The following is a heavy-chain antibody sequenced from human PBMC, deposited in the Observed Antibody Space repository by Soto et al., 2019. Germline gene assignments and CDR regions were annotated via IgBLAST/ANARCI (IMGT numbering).Heavy chain of an antibody. D-gene: IGHD4-17*01. CDR2: ISGSADNT. CDR1: GFSFSSHA. V-gene: IGHV3-23*01. CDR3: AKXSRXXASCCGED. J-gene: IGHJ4*02. Sequence: EVQLLESGGGLVQPXGSLRLSCAASGFSFSSHAMSWVRQAXXKGLEWVSVISGSADNTYYADSVKGRFTISRDNSKNTLYLQMNSLRVEDTAAYFCAKXSRXXASCCGEDWGQGTLVTVSS.